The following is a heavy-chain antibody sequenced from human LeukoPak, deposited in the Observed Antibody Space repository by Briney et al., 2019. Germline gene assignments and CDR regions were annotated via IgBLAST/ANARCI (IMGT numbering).Heavy chain of an antibody. D-gene: IGHD2-21*01. CDR2: IYSGGST. CDR1: GFTVSNYY. Sequence: PGGSLRLSCAASGFTVSNYYMSWVRQAPGKGLEWVSIIYSGGSTYYADSVKGRFTISRDDSQNTLFLQMNSLRAEDTAVYYCARAEAIAIFDCWGQGTLVTVSS. V-gene: IGHV3-66*02. J-gene: IGHJ4*02. CDR3: ARAEAIAIFDC.